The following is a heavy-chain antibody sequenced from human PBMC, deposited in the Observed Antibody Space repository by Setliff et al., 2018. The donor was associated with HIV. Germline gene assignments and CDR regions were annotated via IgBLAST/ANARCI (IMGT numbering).Heavy chain of an antibody. CDR1: GGSIIRGSND. Sequence: SETLSLTCTVSGGSIIRGSNDGSWIRQPAGKGREWIGHIYTSGSTNYNPSLKSRVTISVDTSKNQFYLKLSSVTXADTAVXXXXRILLYDSSAYFVNAFDIXGQGXVVTVSS. CDR3: XRILLYDSSAYFVNAFDI. CDR2: IYTSGST. V-gene: IGHV4-61*09. D-gene: IGHD3-22*01. J-gene: IGHJ3*02.